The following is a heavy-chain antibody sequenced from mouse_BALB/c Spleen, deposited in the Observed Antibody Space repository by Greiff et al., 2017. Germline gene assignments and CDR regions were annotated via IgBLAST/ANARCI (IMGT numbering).Heavy chain of an antibody. CDR1: GDSITSGY. CDR3: ARRSHYYGSLYYYAMDY. V-gene: IGHV3-8*02. Sequence: VQLKESGPSLVKPSQTLSLTCSVTGDSITSGYWNWIRKFPGNKLEYMGYISYSGSTYYNPSLKSRISITRDTSKNQYYLQLNSVTTEDTATYYCARRSHYYGSLYYYAMDYWGQGTSVTVSS. J-gene: IGHJ4*01. D-gene: IGHD1-1*01. CDR2: ISYSGST.